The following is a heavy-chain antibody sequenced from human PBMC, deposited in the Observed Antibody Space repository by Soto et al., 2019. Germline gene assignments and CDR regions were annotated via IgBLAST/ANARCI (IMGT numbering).Heavy chain of an antibody. Sequence: PSETLSLTCTVSGGSVSNFYWKWMRQPAGKRLEWIGRIYTSGSTNYNPSLRSRVTMSIDTSRNQFSLKLNSVTAADTAVYYCARSSHKESWFDPWGQGTVVTVSS. CDR2: IYTSGST. V-gene: IGHV4-4*07. CDR3: ARSSHKESWFDP. J-gene: IGHJ5*02. D-gene: IGHD6-13*01. CDR1: GGSVSNFY.